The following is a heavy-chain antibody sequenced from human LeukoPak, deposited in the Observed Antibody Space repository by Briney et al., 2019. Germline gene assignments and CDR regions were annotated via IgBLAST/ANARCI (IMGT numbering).Heavy chain of an antibody. V-gene: IGHV3-30*02. J-gene: IGHJ4*02. CDR1: GFTFGSYG. Sequence: GGSLRLSCAASGFTFGSYGMHWFRRAPGKGLGGWAFIRYDGSNKYYADSVKGRFTISRDNSKNTLYLQMNSLRAEDTAVYYCARDRYDSSGYYCRFDYWGQGTLVTVSS. D-gene: IGHD3-22*01. CDR3: ARDRYDSSGYYCRFDY. CDR2: IRYDGSNK.